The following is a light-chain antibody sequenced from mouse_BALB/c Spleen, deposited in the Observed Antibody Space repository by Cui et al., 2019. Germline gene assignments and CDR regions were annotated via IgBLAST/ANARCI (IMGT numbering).Light chain of an antibody. J-gene: IGKJ1*01. CDR1: SSVSY. CDR2: DTS. Sequence: QIVLTQSPAIMSASPGEKVTMTCSASSSVSYMYWYQQKPGSYPRILIYDTSNPASGVPARLSGSGSGTSYSLTISSMEAEDAATYYCQQWSSYPRTFGGGTKLEIK. V-gene: IGKV4-55*01. CDR3: QQWSSYPRT.